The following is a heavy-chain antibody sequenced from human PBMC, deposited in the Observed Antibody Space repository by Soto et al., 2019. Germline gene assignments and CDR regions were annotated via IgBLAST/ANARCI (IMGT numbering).Heavy chain of an antibody. CDR2: ISYDGSNK. V-gene: IGHV3-30*18. CDR3: AKDLSTLFADSPMDY. CDR1: GFTFSSCG. J-gene: IGHJ4*02. Sequence: RXSCAASGFTFSSCGMHWVRQAPGKGLEWVAVISYDGSNKYYADSVKGRFTISRDNSKNTLYLQMNSLRAEDTAVYYCAKDLSTLFADSPMDYWGQGTLVTVSS. D-gene: IGHD2-2*01.